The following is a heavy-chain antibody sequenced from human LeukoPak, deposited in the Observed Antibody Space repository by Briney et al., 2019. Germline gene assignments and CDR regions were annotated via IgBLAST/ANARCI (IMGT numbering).Heavy chain of an antibody. Sequence: SETLSLTCAVYGGSFSGYYWSWIRQPPGKGLEWIGEINHSGSTNYNPSLKSRVTISVDTSKNQFSLKLSSVTAADTAVYYCARFSVVPAAIDDAFDIWGQGTMVTVSS. CDR1: GGSFSGYY. V-gene: IGHV4-34*01. J-gene: IGHJ3*02. CDR2: INHSGST. D-gene: IGHD2-2*01. CDR3: ARFSVVPAAIDDAFDI.